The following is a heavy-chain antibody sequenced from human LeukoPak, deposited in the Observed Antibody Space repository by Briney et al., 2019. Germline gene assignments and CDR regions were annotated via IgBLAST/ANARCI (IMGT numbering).Heavy chain of an antibody. Sequence: PGRSLRLSCADSGFTFRSYGMHWVRQAPGKGLEWVAVISYDGDNKYYADSVKGRFTISRDNSKNTLYLQMNSLRAEDTAVYYCARGRGGSGSSYPLDYWGQGTLVTVSS. D-gene: IGHD1-26*01. CDR2: ISYDGDNK. CDR3: ARGRGGSGSSYPLDY. J-gene: IGHJ4*02. CDR1: GFTFRSYG. V-gene: IGHV3-30*03.